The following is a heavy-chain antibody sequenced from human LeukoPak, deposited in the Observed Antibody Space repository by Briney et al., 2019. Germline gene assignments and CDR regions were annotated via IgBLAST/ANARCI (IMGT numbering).Heavy chain of an antibody. V-gene: IGHV1-8*01. D-gene: IGHD2-2*01. Sequence: ASVKVSCKASGYTFTSYDIIWVRQATGQGLEWMGWMNPNSGNTGYAQKFQGRVTMTRNTSISTAYMELSSLRSEDTAVYYCARVLGYCSSTSCYEDLNWFDPWGQGTLVTVSS. CDR1: GYTFTSYD. CDR2: MNPNSGNT. J-gene: IGHJ5*02. CDR3: ARVLGYCSSTSCYEDLNWFDP.